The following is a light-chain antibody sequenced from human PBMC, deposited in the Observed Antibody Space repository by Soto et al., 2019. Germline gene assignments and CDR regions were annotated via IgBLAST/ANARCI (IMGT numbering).Light chain of an antibody. V-gene: IGKV1-39*01. CDR1: QSISSY. Sequence: DIQMTQSPSSLSASVGDRVTITCRTSQSISSYLDWYQQIPGKAPKLLIYASSNLHTGVPSRFSGSASGTDFTLTIRSLQPEDSATYYCQQTYSNPRTFGQGTKVDIK. J-gene: IGKJ1*01. CDR2: ASS. CDR3: QQTYSNPRT.